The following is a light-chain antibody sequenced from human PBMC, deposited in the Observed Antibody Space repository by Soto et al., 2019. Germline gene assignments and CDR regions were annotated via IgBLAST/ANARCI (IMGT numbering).Light chain of an antibody. V-gene: IGLV1-47*01. CDR1: FSNIGSNF. CDR2: RNN. Sequence: QLVLTQPPSASGTPGQTVTISCSGRFSNIGSNFIYWYQQLPGTAPKLLIYRNNERPSGVPDRFSASKSGTSASLAISGLRSEDEADYHCAAWDDCLSGVVFGGGTKLTVL. J-gene: IGLJ3*02. CDR3: AAWDDCLSGVV.